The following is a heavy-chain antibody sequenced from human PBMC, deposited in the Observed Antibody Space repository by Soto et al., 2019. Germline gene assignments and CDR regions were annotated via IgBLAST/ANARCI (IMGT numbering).Heavy chain of an antibody. CDR1: GYTLTELS. CDR2: FDPEDGET. V-gene: IGHV1-24*01. CDR3: ATDRNWNSYGMDV. J-gene: IGHJ6*02. D-gene: IGHD1-20*01. Sequence: ASVKTSCKVSGYTLTELSMHWLRQAPGKGLEWMGGFDPEDGETIYAQKFQGRVTMTEDTSTDAPYMELSSLRSEDTAVYYCATDRNWNSYGMDVWGQGTTVTVS.